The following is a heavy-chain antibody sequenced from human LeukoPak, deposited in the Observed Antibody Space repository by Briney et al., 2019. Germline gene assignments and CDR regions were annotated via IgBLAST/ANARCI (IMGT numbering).Heavy chain of an antibody. J-gene: IGHJ3*02. CDR3: ARRYYYDSSGSKDAFDI. V-gene: IGHV4-59*08. CDR1: GGSISSYY. Sequence: SETLSLTCTVSGGSISSYYWSWIRQPPGKGLEWIVYIYYSGSTNYNPSLKSRVTISVDTSKNQFSLKLSSVTAADTAVYYCARRYYYDSSGSKDAFDIWGQGTMVTVSS. CDR2: IYYSGST. D-gene: IGHD3-22*01.